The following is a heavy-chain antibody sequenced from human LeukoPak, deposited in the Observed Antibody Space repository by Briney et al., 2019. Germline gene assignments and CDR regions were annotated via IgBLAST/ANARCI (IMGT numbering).Heavy chain of an antibody. V-gene: IGHV4-4*07. CDR2: IYTSGSA. CDR1: GGSISGYY. J-gene: IGHJ4*02. CDR3: ARDHRGLGY. Sequence: SETLSLTCTVSGGSISGYYWSWIRQPAGKGLEWIGRIYTSGSASYNPPLKSRVSMSVDTSKNQFSLRLTSVTAADTAVYYCARDHRGLGYWGQGTLVTVSS.